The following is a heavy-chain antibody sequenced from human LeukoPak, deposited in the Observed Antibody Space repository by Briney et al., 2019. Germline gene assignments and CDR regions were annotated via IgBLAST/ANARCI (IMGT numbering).Heavy chain of an antibody. J-gene: IGHJ4*02. V-gene: IGHV3-23*01. CDR3: AKDLLSELWFGEFSPFDY. Sequence: PGGSLRLSCAASGFTFSSYAMSWVRQAPGKGLEWVSAISGSGGSTYYADSVKGRSTISRDNSKNTQYLQMNSLRAEDTAVYYCAKDLLSELWFGEFSPFDYWGQGTLVTVSS. CDR1: GFTFSSYA. D-gene: IGHD3-10*01. CDR2: ISGSGGST.